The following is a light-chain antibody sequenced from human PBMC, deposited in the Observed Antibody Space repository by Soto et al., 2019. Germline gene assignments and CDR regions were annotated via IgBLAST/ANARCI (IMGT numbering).Light chain of an antibody. CDR3: QQYNSYPLT. CDR2: DAS. Sequence: DMQMTQSPSTLSASVGDRVTITCRASQSISSWLAWYQQKPGKAPKLLIYDASSLESGVPSRFSGSGSGTEFTLTFSSLQPDFFASCYCQQYNSYPLTFSGGT. J-gene: IGKJ4*01. V-gene: IGKV1-5*01. CDR1: QSISSW.